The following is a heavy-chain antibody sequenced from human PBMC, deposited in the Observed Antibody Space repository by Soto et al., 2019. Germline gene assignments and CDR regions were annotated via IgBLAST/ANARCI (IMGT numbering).Heavy chain of an antibody. CDR1: GGSISSYY. D-gene: IGHD6-13*01. J-gene: IGHJ6*02. Sequence: QVQLQESGPGLVKPSETLSLTCTVSGGSISSYYWSWIRQPPGKGLEWIGYIYYSGSTNYNPSHKSRVTISVDTSKNQYSLKLSSVTAADTAVYYCAGVGEAYSSSWYYYYYGMDVWGQGTTVNVSS. CDR2: IYYSGST. CDR3: AGVGEAYSSSWYYYYYGMDV. V-gene: IGHV4-59*01.